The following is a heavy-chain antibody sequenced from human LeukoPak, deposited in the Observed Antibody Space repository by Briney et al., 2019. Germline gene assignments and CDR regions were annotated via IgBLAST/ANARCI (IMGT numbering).Heavy chain of an antibody. J-gene: IGHJ5*02. CDR2: ITWNGDKT. V-gene: IGHV3-20*04. D-gene: IGHD2-2*01. CDR1: GFKFDDYD. CDR3: ARDPFCSSSTGCYFEDWFDP. Sequence: GGSLRLSCTASGFKFDDYDMSWVRQVPGKGLEWVSGITWNGDKTGYSDSARGRFAISRDNTKKSLYLQMSSLRAEDTALYYCARDPFCSSSTGCYFEDWFDPWGPGTLVTVSS.